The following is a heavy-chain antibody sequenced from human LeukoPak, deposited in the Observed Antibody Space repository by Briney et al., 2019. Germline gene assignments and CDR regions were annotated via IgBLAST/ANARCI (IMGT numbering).Heavy chain of an antibody. CDR2: IYYSGST. Sequence: SETLSLTCTVSGGSISSYYWSWIRQPPGKGLEWIGYIYYSGSTNYNPSLKSRVTISVDTSKNQFSLKLSSVTAADTAVYYCARAGMVRGAMADYWGQGTLVTVSS. D-gene: IGHD3-10*01. J-gene: IGHJ4*02. V-gene: IGHV4-59*01. CDR3: ARAGMVRGAMADY. CDR1: GGSISSYY.